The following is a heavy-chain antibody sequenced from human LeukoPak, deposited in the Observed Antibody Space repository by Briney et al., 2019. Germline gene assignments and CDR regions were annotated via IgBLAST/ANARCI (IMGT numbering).Heavy chain of an antibody. J-gene: IGHJ4*02. CDR2: IIPIFGTA. CDR3: ARGLAVAGYFDY. CDR1: GGTFSSYA. D-gene: IGHD6-19*01. Sequence: SVKVSCKASGGTFSSYAISWVRQAPGQGLEWMGGIIPIFGTANYAQKFQGRVTITADESTSTAYMELGSLRSEDTAVYYCARGLAVAGYFDYWGQGTLVTVSS. V-gene: IGHV1-69*01.